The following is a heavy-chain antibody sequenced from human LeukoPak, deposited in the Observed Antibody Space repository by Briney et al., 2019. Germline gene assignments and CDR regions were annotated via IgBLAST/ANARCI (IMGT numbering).Heavy chain of an antibody. D-gene: IGHD7-27*01. CDR1: GDSISTSTYY. CDR2: IFYSGST. V-gene: IGHV4-39*01. J-gene: IGHJ6*02. CDR3: ARQQSNWASGPGMDV. Sequence: PSETPSLTCTVSGDSISTSTYYWGWIRQPPGKGLEWIGSIFYSGSTYYNPSLKSRVTISVDTSKNQFSLRLSSVTAADTAVYYCARQQSNWASGPGMDVWGQGTTVTVSS.